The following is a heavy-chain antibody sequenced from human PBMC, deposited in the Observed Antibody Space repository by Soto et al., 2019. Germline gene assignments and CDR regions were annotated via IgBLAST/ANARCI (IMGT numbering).Heavy chain of an antibody. V-gene: IGHV1-2*04. D-gene: IGHD1-26*01. J-gene: IGHJ6*02. CDR2: IDADSGDT. CDR3: ARTPNNGRAGVYGMDV. Sequence: QVQLVQSGAEAKKPGASLKVSCKASGYTFRDYYIHWVRQAPGQGLEWMGWIDADSGDTKYAQKLQGWVTMTRDTSINTAYMELSRLRSDDTAVYYCARTPNNGRAGVYGMDVWGQGTTVTVSS. CDR1: GYTFRDYY.